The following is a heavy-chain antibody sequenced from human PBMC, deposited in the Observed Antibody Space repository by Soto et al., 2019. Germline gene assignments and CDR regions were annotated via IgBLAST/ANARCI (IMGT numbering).Heavy chain of an antibody. CDR1: GGSISSYY. J-gene: IGHJ6*03. Sequence: PSETLSLTCTVSGGSISSYYWSWIRQPPGKGLEWIGYIYYSGSTNYNPSLKSRVTISVDTSKNQFSLKLSSVTAADTAVYYCARGGNYESYYMDVWGKGTTVTVSS. CDR3: ARGGNYESYYMDV. D-gene: IGHD4-4*01. V-gene: IGHV4-59*01. CDR2: IYYSGST.